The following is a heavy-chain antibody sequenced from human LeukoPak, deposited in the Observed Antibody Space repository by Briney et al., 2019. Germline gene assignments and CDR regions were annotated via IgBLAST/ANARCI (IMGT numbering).Heavy chain of an antibody. Sequence: AASVKVSCKASGYTFTSYGISWVRQAPGQGLEWMGWISAYNGNTNYAQKLQGRVTMTTDTSTSTAYMELRSLRSDDTAVYYCAGETGDEYYYYGMDVWGQGTTVTVSS. D-gene: IGHD7-27*01. CDR2: ISAYNGNT. J-gene: IGHJ6*02. CDR1: GYTFTSYG. CDR3: AGETGDEYYYYGMDV. V-gene: IGHV1-18*01.